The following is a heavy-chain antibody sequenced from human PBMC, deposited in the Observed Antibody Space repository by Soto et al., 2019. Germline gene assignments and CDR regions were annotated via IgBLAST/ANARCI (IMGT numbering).Heavy chain of an antibody. CDR3: ASWTTVTKYYYYYYYMDF. Sequence: GASVKVSCKASGGTFSSYTISWVRQAPGQGLEWMGRIIPILGIANYAQKFQGRVTITADKSTSTAYMELSSLRSEDTAVYYCASWTTVTKYYYYYYYMDFWGKGTTVTVS. J-gene: IGHJ6*03. D-gene: IGHD4-17*01. V-gene: IGHV1-69*02. CDR1: GGTFSSYT. CDR2: IIPILGIA.